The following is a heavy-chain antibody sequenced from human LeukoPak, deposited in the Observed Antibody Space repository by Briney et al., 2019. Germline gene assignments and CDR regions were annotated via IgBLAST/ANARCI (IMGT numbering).Heavy chain of an antibody. J-gene: IGHJ3*02. CDR2: ISPCSSTI. CDR1: GFTFSSCS. CDR3: VRDGAGAAAGPADAFDI. V-gene: IGHV3-48*02. D-gene: IGHD1-26*01. Sequence: PGGSLRLSCAASGFTFSSCSMNWVRQGPGKGLEWVSYISPCSSTIHYADSVKGRFTISRDNAKNSMYLQMNSLRDEDTAVYYCVRDGAGAAAGPADAFDIWGQGTMVTVSS.